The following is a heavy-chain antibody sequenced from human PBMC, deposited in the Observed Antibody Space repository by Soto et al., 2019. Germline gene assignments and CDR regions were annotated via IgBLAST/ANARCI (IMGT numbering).Heavy chain of an antibody. V-gene: IGHV1-8*01. Sequence: QVPLVQSGAEVKKPGASVKVSCKASGYTFTSYDINWVRQATGQGLEWMGWMNPNSGNTGYAQKFQGRGTMTRNTSISTDYMELRSLRSEDTAVYYCARGRGYSGSGSYVSWSDNWFDPWGQGTLVTVSS. CDR2: MNPNSGNT. CDR1: GYTFTSYD. J-gene: IGHJ5*02. D-gene: IGHD3-10*01. CDR3: ARGRGYSGSGSYVSWSDNWFDP.